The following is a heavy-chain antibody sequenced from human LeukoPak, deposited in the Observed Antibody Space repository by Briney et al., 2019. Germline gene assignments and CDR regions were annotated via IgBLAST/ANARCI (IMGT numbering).Heavy chain of an antibody. CDR3: AHSRYYYYMDV. CDR2: ISGSGGST. J-gene: IGHJ6*03. CDR1: GFTFSSYG. Sequence: GGSLRLSCAASGFTFSSYGMHWVRQAPGKGLEWVSAISGSGGSTYYADSVKGRFTISRDNSKNTLYLQMNSLRAEDTAVYYCAHSRYYYYMDVWGKGTTVTVSS. V-gene: IGHV3-23*01.